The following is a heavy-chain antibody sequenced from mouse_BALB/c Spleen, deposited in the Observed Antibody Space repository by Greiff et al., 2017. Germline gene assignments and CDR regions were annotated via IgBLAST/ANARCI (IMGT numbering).Heavy chain of an antibody. CDR1: GFTFSSFG. J-gene: IGHJ4*01. V-gene: IGHV5-17*02. Sequence: EVQVVESGGGLVQPGGSRKLSCAASGFTFSSFGMHWVRQAPEKGLEWVAYISSGSSTIYYADTVKGRFTISRDNPKNTLFLQMTSLRSEDTAMYYCARSGYYSYYYAMDYWGQGTSVTVSS. CDR3: ARSGYYSYYYAMDY. CDR2: ISSGSSTI. D-gene: IGHD2-3*01.